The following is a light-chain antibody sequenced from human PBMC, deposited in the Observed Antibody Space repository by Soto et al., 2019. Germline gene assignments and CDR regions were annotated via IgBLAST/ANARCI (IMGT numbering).Light chain of an antibody. V-gene: IGKV3-20*01. J-gene: IGKJ3*01. CDR3: QQFGSSPGFT. CDR2: GAS. CDR1: QSINNRY. Sequence: EIVLTQSPGTPSLSPGERATLSCRASQSINNRYLAWYQQKPGQAPRLLIYGASSRATGIPDRFIGSGSGTDFTLTISRLEPEDFAVYYCQQFGSSPGFTFGPGTKVDIK.